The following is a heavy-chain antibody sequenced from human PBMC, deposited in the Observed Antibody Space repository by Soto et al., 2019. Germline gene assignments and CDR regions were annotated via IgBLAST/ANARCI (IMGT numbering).Heavy chain of an antibody. D-gene: IGHD6-25*01. J-gene: IGHJ5*02. CDR2: IYYSGST. CDR1: GGSISSSSYY. Sequence: PSETLSLTCTVSGGSISSSSYYCGWIRQPPGKGLEWIGSIYYSGSTYYNPSLKSRVTISVDTSKNQFSLKLSSVTAADTAVYYCARPHGHSSGFDPWGQGTLVTVSS. CDR3: ARPHGHSSGFDP. V-gene: IGHV4-39*01.